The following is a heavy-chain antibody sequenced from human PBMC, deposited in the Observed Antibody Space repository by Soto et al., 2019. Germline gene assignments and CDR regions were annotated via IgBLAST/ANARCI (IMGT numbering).Heavy chain of an antibody. CDR1: GFSLSTSGVG. D-gene: IGHD2-15*01. Sequence: QITLKESGPTLVKPTQTLTLTCTFSGFSLSTSGVGVAWIRQPPGKALGWLALIYWDDAKRYRPSLESRLTIPKDTSKNTVVLTMTNMDSVDTAIYYCAYLPCSGGSCYWFSFSGMDVWGQGTTVTVSS. V-gene: IGHV2-5*02. CDR2: IYWDDAK. CDR3: AYLPCSGGSCYWFSFSGMDV. J-gene: IGHJ6*02.